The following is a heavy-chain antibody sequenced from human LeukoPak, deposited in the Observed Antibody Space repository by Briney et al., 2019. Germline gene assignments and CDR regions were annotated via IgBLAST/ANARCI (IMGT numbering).Heavy chain of an antibody. CDR1: GGSISNYY. D-gene: IGHD2-21*01. CDR2: LSSSGNS. J-gene: IGHJ3*02. Sequence: SETLSLTCTVSGGSISNYYWTWVRQPAGEGLEWIGRLSSSGNSHYNPSLQSRVTISLDTPKNQFSLKLSSVTAADTAVYYCARDRAVVNAIWGVFDIWGQGTMVTVSS. CDR3: ARDRAVVNAIWGVFDI. V-gene: IGHV4-4*07.